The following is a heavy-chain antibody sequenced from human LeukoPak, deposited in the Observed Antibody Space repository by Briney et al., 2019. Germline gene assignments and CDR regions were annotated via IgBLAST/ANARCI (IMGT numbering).Heavy chain of an antibody. CDR1: VGSISSYY. V-gene: IGHV4-59*01. D-gene: IGHD3-16*02. J-gene: IGHJ4*02. Sequence: SETLSLTCTVSVGSISSYYWSWIRQPPGKGLEWIGYIYYSGSTNYNPSLKSRVTISVDTSKNQFSLKLSSVTAADTAVYYCARDVWGSYRSYFDYWGQGTLVTVSS. CDR2: IYYSGST. CDR3: ARDVWGSYRSYFDY.